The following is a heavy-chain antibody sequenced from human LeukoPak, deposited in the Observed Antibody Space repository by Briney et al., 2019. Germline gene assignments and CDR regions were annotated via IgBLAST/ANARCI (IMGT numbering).Heavy chain of an antibody. CDR3: AISGGGYSSGWGAFDI. D-gene: IGHD5-18*01. CDR1: GYTFTGYY. V-gene: IGHV1-2*02. CDR2: INPDSGGT. J-gene: IGHJ3*02. Sequence: GASVKVSCKASGYTFTGYYIHGVRQAPGQGLEWMGWINPDSGGTSSAQKFQGRVTMTRDTSISTAYMELNRLRSDDTAVYYCAISGGGYSSGWGAFDIWGQGTMVTVS.